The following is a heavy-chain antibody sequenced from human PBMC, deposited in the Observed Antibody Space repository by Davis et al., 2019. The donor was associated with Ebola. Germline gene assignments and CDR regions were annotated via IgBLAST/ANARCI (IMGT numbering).Heavy chain of an antibody. CDR1: GFTFSSYS. CDR2: ISSSRSYI. CDR3: ARDPGGDSGYYYYMDV. V-gene: IGHV3-21*01. Sequence: GESLKISCAASGFTFSSYSMNWVRQAPGKGLEWVSSISSSRSYIYYADSVKGRFTMSRDNAKNSLYLQMNSLRAEDTAVYYCARDPGGDSGYYYYMDVWGKGTTVTVSS. J-gene: IGHJ6*03. D-gene: IGHD2-21*01.